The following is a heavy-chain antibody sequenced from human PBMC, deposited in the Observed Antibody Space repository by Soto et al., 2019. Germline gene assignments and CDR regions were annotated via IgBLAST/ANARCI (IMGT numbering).Heavy chain of an antibody. V-gene: IGHV1-18*01. D-gene: IGHD5-18*01. Sequence: ASVNVSCKASGYIFSNFGLSWVRQAPGQGLEWMGWISGYNGNTNSAEKFQGRVTMTTDTSTSTAYMEVRSLTSDDTAVYYCARDKGYGFGWSSSSGVDVWGQGTTVTVSS. CDR1: GYIFSNFG. J-gene: IGHJ6*02. CDR3: ARDKGYGFGWSSSSGVDV. CDR2: ISGYNGNT.